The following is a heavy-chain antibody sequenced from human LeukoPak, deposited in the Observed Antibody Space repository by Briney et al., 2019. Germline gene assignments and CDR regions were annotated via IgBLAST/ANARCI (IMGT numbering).Heavy chain of an antibody. CDR3: ARPGDSSGSWLYY. CDR2: INAGNGNT. V-gene: IGHV1-3*03. Sequence: ASVRVSCKASGHTFTSYAMHWVRQAPGQRLEWMGWINAGNGNTKYSQEFQGRVTITRDTSASTAYMELSSLRSEDMAVYYCARPGDSSGSWLYYWGQGTLVTVSS. CDR1: GHTFTSYA. D-gene: IGHD6-19*01. J-gene: IGHJ4*02.